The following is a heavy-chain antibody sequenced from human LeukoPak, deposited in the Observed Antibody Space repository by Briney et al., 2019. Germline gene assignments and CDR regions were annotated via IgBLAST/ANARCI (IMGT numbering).Heavy chain of an antibody. V-gene: IGHV1-2*02. Sequence: GASVKVSCKASGYTFTDYNLHWVRQAPGEGVEWMGWINPKSGGTKFAQKHQGGVTMTADTSIDTAYLELSNLKSDDTAICYCARSSSGWPLYFDCWGQGTLVTVSS. CDR2: INPKSGGT. CDR1: GYTFTDYN. D-gene: IGHD6-19*01. J-gene: IGHJ4*02. CDR3: ARSSSGWPLYFDC.